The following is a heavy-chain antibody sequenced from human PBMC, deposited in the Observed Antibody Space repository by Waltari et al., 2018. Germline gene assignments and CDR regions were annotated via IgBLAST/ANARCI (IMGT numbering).Heavy chain of an antibody. J-gene: IGHJ4*02. CDR3: ATSGWYCFDY. CDR1: GFTLSSFW. D-gene: IGHD6-19*01. CDR2: IKQDGSEK. Sequence: EVQLVESGGGLVKPGGYLRLSSAASGFTLSSFWMNWVRQTPGKGLEWVAGIKQDGSEKYYADSVKGRFTISRDNAKNSLYLQMNSLRAEDTAVYYCATSGWYCFDYWGQGTLVTVSS. V-gene: IGHV3-7*01.